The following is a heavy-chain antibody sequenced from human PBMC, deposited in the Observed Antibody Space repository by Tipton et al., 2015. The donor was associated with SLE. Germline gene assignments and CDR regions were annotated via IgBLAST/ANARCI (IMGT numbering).Heavy chain of an antibody. CDR3: ARVGYYGSGSYYSDAFDI. CDR2: IRYDGSNK. CDR1: GFTFSSYG. D-gene: IGHD3-10*01. V-gene: IGHV3-30*02. J-gene: IGHJ3*02. Sequence: GSLRLSCAASGFTFSSYGMHWVRQAPGKGLEWVAFIRYDGSNKYYADSVKGRFTISRDNSKNTLYLQMNSLRAEDTAVYYCARVGYYGSGSYYSDAFDIWGQGTMVTVSS.